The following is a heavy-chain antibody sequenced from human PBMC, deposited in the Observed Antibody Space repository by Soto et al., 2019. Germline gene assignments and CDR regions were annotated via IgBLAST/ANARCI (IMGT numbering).Heavy chain of an antibody. CDR3: ARHSYCSGGDCYCYYCDY. CDR1: GFTFSGHW. D-gene: IGHD2-15*01. Sequence: EVQLVESGGGLVQPGGSLRLSCTVSGFTFSGHWMSWVRQAPGKGLEWVANIRQDGSDTYYVDSVRGRFTISRDNARNSLYLQMSYLRAEDTAIYYCARHSYCSGGDCYCYYCDYWGQGTLVTVSS. J-gene: IGHJ4*02. V-gene: IGHV3-7*01. CDR2: IRQDGSDT.